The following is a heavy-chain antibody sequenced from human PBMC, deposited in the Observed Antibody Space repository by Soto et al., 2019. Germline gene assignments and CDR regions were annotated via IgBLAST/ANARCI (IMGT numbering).Heavy chain of an antibody. CDR2: ISAYNGNT. CDR1: GYTFTNFG. Sequence: ASVKVSCKASGYTFTNFGISWVRQAPGQGLEWMGWISAYNGNTNYAQNFQERATIARDMSTDTAYMELSNLRSDDTAVYYCAAGLRKGTGTLDYWGQGTLVTVSS. V-gene: IGHV1-18*01. D-gene: IGHD3-10*01. CDR3: AAGLRKGTGTLDY. J-gene: IGHJ4*02.